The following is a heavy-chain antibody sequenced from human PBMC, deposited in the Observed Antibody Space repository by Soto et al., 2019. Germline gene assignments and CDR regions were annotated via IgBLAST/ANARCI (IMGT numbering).Heavy chain of an antibody. V-gene: IGHV1-8*01. CDR1: GYTFTSYD. CDR2: MNPNSGNT. J-gene: IGHJ6*02. D-gene: IGHD3-9*01. CDR3: ASLRYFDPSDYYYYGMDV. Sequence: GASVKVSCKASGYTFTSYDINWVRQATGQGLEWMGWMNPNSGNTGYAQKFQGRVTMTRNTSISTAYMELSSLRSEDTAVYYCASLRYFDPSDYYYYGMDVWGQGTTVTVSS.